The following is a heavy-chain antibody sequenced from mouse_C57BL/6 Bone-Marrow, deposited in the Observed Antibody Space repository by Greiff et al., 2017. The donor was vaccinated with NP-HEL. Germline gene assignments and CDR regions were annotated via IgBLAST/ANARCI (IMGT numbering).Heavy chain of an antibody. CDR1: GYTFTDYN. D-gene: IGHD1-1*01. Sequence: LVEPGASVKMSCKASGYTFTDYNMHWVKQSHGKSLEWIGYINPNNGGTSYNQKFKGKATLTVNKSSSTAYMELRSLTSEDSAVYYCARGGVTTVVATPGYWGQGTTLTVSS. CDR2: INPNNGGT. CDR3: ARGGVTTVVATPGY. V-gene: IGHV1-22*01. J-gene: IGHJ2*01.